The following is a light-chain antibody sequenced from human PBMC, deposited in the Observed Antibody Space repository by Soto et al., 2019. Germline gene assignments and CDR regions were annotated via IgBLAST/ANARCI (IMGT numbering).Light chain of an antibody. J-gene: IGKJ1*01. CDR1: QSVSSSY. CDR3: QQYGSSRWT. Sequence: EIVLTQSPGTLSVSPGERATLSCRASQSVSSSYLSWYQQKPGQAPRLLIYGASSRATGIPDRFSGSGSETDFTLTISRLEPEDFAVYYCQQYGSSRWTFGQGTKVE. V-gene: IGKV3-20*01. CDR2: GAS.